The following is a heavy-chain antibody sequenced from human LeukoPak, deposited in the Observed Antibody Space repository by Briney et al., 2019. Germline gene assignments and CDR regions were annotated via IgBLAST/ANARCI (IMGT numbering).Heavy chain of an antibody. CDR3: ARDRISRNYYYDSSGSNKNNWFDP. J-gene: IGHJ5*02. D-gene: IGHD3-22*01. V-gene: IGHV4-59*01. CDR2: IYYSGST. Sequence: SETLSLTCTVSGGSISSYYWSWIRQPPGKGLEWIGYIYYSGSTNYNPSLKSRVSISVDTSKNQFSLHLSSVTAADTAVYYCARDRISRNYYYDSSGSNKNNWFDPWGQGTLVTVSS. CDR1: GGSISSYY.